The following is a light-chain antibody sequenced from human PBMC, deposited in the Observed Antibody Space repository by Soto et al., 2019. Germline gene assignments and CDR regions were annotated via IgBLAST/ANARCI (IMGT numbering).Light chain of an antibody. CDR1: QSVSSSF. CDR2: GAS. J-gene: IGKJ4*01. Sequence: EIVLTQSPGTLSLSPGERATLSCSASQSVSSSFLAWYQQKPGQAPRLLIYGASSRATGIPDRFSGSGSGTDFTLTISILEPEDVAVYYCQQYGSSPLTFGGGTKVEIK. CDR3: QQYGSSPLT. V-gene: IGKV3-20*01.